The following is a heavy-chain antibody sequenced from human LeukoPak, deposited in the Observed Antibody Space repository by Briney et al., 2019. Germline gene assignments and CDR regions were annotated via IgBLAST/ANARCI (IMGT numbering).Heavy chain of an antibody. CDR2: ISSGSSTI. V-gene: IGHV3-48*01. J-gene: IGHJ4*02. D-gene: IGHD1-26*01. CDR1: KFTFSSYS. CDR3: ASRWELQY. Sequence: PGGSLRLSCAASKFTFSSYSMNWVRQAPGKGLEWVSYISSGSSTIYYADSVKGRFTISRDNAKNSLYLQMNSRRAEDTAVYYCASRWELQYWGQGTLVTVSS.